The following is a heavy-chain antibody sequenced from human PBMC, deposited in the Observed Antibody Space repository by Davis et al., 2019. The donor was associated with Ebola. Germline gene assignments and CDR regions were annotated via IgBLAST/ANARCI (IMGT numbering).Heavy chain of an antibody. V-gene: IGHV1-69*04. CDR1: GGTFSSYA. CDR3: ARARYSSSSFRFDP. Sequence: SVKVSCKASGGTFSSYAISWVRQAPGQGLEWMGRIIPILGIANYAQKFQGRVTITADKSTSTAYMELSSLRSEDTAVYYCARARYSSSSFRFDPWGQGTLVTVSS. D-gene: IGHD6-6*01. J-gene: IGHJ5*02. CDR2: IIPILGIA.